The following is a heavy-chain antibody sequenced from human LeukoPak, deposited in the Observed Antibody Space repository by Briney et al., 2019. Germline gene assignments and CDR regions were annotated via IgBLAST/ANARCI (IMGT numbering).Heavy chain of an antibody. Sequence: GASVTVSCKASGYTFTSYDINWVRQAAGQGLEWMGWMNPNSDNTGYAQKFQGRVTMTRNTSISTAYMELSSLRSEDTAVYYCARFTMVRGNDYWGQGTLVTVSS. CDR2: MNPNSDNT. CDR3: ARFTMVRGNDY. D-gene: IGHD3-10*01. CDR1: GYTFTSYD. V-gene: IGHV1-8*01. J-gene: IGHJ4*02.